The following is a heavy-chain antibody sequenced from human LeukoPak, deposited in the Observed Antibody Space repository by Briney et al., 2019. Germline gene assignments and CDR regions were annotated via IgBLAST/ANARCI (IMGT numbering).Heavy chain of an antibody. CDR1: GFTFDDYA. D-gene: IGHD5-12*01. Sequence: GGSLRLSCAASGFTFDDYAMHWVRQAPGKGLEWVSGISWNSGSIGYADSVKGRFTISRDNAKNSLYLQMNSLRAEDTALYYCAKGTSRGGYDAFDYWGQGTLVTVSS. J-gene: IGHJ4*02. V-gene: IGHV3-9*01. CDR2: ISWNSGSI. CDR3: AKGTSRGGYDAFDY.